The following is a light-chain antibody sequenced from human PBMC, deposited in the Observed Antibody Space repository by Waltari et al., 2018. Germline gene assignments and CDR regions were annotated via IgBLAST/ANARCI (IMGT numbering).Light chain of an antibody. CDR2: EVS. Sequence: QSALTQPPSASGSPGQSVTISCPGTSSDVGGYNYVSWYQQHPGKAPKLLIYEVSKRRSGVPDRFSGSKSGNTASLTVSGLQADDEADYYCSSYAGSNNFVVFGGGTKLTVL. CDR1: SSDVGGYNY. CDR3: SSYAGSNNFVV. J-gene: IGLJ2*01. V-gene: IGLV2-8*01.